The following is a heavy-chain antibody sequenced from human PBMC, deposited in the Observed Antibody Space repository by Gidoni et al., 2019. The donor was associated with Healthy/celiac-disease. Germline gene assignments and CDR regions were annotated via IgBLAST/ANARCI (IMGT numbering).Heavy chain of an antibody. J-gene: IGHJ4*02. Sequence: EGQLVESGGGLVQPGGSLKLSCAASGFTFSGSAMHWVRQASGTGLEWVGRIRSKANSYATAYAASVKGRFTISRDDSKNTAYLQMNSLKTEDTAVYYCIAAAGQGGFDYWGQGTLVTVSS. CDR3: IAAAGQGGFDY. CDR2: IRSKANSYAT. CDR1: GFTFSGSA. V-gene: IGHV3-73*02. D-gene: IGHD6-13*01.